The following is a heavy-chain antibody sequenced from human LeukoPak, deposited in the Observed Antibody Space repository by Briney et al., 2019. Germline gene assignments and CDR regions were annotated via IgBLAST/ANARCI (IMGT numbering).Heavy chain of an antibody. CDR1: GFTFSSYS. D-gene: IGHD3-10*01. CDR2: ISSSSSYI. J-gene: IGHJ4*02. Sequence: PGGSLRLSCAASGFTFSSYSMTWVRQAPGKGLEWVSSISSSSSYIYYADSVKGRFTISRDNAKNSLYLQMNSLRAEDTAVYYCARVGYYGSGFLDYWGQGTLVTVSS. V-gene: IGHV3-21*01. CDR3: ARVGYYGSGFLDY.